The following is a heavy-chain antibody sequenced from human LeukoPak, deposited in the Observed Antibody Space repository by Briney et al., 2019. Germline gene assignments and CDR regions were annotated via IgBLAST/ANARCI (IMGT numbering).Heavy chain of an antibody. CDR2: IKPSGGST. J-gene: IGHJ4*02. CDR1: GYTFTSYY. Sequence: EASVKVSCKASGYTFTSYYTHWVRQAPGQGLEWMGIIKPSGGSTLYAQKFQGRVTVTSDMSTSTVYAELSSLRSEDTAVYYCAREVPENFIFDYWGQGTLVTVSS. V-gene: IGHV1-46*01. D-gene: IGHD2/OR15-2a*01. CDR3: AREVPENFIFDY.